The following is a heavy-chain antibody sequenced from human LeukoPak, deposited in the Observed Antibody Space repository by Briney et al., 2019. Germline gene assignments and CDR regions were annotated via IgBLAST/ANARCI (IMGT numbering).Heavy chain of an antibody. CDR2: INHSGST. V-gene: IGHV4-34*01. Sequence: SETLSLTCAVYGGSFSGYYWNWTRQPPGKGLEWIGEINHSGSTNYNPSLKSRVTISVDTSKNQFSLKLSSVTAADTAVYYCARGDDSSGYYYGSLPNWGQGTLVTVSS. J-gene: IGHJ4*02. CDR1: GGSFSGYY. CDR3: ARGDDSSGYYYGSLPN. D-gene: IGHD3-22*01.